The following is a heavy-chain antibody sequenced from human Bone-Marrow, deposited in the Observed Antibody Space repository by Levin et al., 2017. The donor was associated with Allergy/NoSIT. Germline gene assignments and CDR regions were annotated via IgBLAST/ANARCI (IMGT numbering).Heavy chain of an antibody. D-gene: IGHD2-15*01. J-gene: IGHJ3*02. CDR3: ASGLYCSGGSCYFSTDAFDI. V-gene: IGHV1-69*13. CDR2: IIPIFGTA. CDR1: GGTFSSYA. Sequence: ASVKVSCKASGGTFSSYAISWVRQAPGQGLEWMGGIIPIFGTANYAQKFQGRVTITADESTSTAYMELSSLRSEDTAVYYCASGLYCSGGSCYFSTDAFDIWGQGTMVTVSS.